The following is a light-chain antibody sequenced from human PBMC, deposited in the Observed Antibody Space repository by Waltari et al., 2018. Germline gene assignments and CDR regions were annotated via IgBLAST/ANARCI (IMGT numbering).Light chain of an antibody. CDR2: GAS. CDR3: QQYGSSVMYT. V-gene: IGKV3-20*01. J-gene: IGKJ2*01. Sequence: VLTQSPGTLSLSPGERATLSCRASQRLTKNYLAWYQQKPGQAPRLLIYGASSMAAGLPDRFSGSGSGTDFTLTISRLEPEDFAVYYCQQYGSSVMYTFGQGTKLEIK. CDR1: QRLTKNY.